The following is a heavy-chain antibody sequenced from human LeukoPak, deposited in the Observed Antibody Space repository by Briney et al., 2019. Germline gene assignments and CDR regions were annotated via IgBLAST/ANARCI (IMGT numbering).Heavy chain of an antibody. D-gene: IGHD3-9*01. CDR3: ATRRPNYDILTGYYRNYFDY. CDR2: FDPEDGET. V-gene: IGHV1-24*01. J-gene: IGHJ4*02. Sequence: GASVKVSCKVSGYTLTELSMHWVRQAPGKGLEWMGGFDPEDGETIYAQKLQGRVTMTEDTSTDTAYMELSSLRSEDTAVYYCATRRPNYDILTGYYRNYFDYWGQGTLVTVSS. CDR1: GYTLTELS.